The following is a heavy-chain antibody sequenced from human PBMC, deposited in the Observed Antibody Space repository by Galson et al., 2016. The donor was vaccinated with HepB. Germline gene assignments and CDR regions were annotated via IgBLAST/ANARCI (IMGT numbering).Heavy chain of an antibody. Sequence: SLRLSCAASGFTFSDHYMDWVRQAPGRGLEWVGRTREKANSYTTQYAASVKGRFTISRDDSKNSLYLQMNSLKTEDPDVYYCAGGGSSGNYQYVMDAWGQGTKVTV. CDR2: TREKANSYTT. J-gene: IGHJ6*02. D-gene: IGHD3-10*01. CDR1: GFTFSDHY. CDR3: AGGGSSGNYQYVMDA. V-gene: IGHV3-72*01.